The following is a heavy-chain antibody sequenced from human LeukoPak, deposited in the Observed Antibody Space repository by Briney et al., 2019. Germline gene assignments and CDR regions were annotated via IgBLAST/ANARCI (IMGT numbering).Heavy chain of an antibody. Sequence: GGSLRLSCAASGFTLSSYAMHWVRQAPGKGLEWVAVITYDGSNKYYADSVKGRFNISRDNSKNTLYLQMNSLRAEDTAVYYCARDLEEQLYYYYYMDVWGKGTTVTVSS. D-gene: IGHD3-16*01. V-gene: IGHV3-30*01. CDR1: GFTLSSYA. CDR3: ARDLEEQLYYYYYMDV. CDR2: ITYDGSNK. J-gene: IGHJ6*03.